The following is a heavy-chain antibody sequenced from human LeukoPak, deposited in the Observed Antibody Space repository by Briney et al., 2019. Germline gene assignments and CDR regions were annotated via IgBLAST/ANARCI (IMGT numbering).Heavy chain of an antibody. D-gene: IGHD2-15*01. CDR3: ARDIVAILDYYGMDV. J-gene: IGHJ6*02. V-gene: IGHV3-23*01. Sequence: GGSLRLSCAASGFTFSSYAMSWVRQAPGKGLEWVSAISGSGGSTYYADSVKGRFTISRDNSKNTLYLQMNSLRAEDTAVYYCARDIVAILDYYGMDVWGQGTTVTVSS. CDR2: ISGSGGST. CDR1: GFTFSSYA.